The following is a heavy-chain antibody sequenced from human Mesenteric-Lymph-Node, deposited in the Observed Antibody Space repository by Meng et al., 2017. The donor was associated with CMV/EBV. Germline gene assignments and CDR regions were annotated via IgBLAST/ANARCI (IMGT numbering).Heavy chain of an antibody. Sequence: KASGYSFIGYYMHWMRQAPGQGLEWMGRINPNTGGTNYAQKFQGRVTLTTPPSLLPSFLSLPFLLSPSPSFSSSAIAAAISPLSPCSSWGQGTLVTVSS. CDR3: AIAAAISPLSPCSS. J-gene: IGHJ5*02. CDR2: INPNTGGT. V-gene: IGHV1-2*05. D-gene: IGHD6-25*01. CDR1: GYSFIGYY.